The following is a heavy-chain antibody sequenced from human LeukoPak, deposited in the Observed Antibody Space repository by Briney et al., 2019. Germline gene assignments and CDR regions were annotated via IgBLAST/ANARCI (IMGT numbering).Heavy chain of an antibody. Sequence: GGSLRLSCAASGFTFSSYGMHWVRQAPGKGLEWVAFIRYDGSNKYYADSVEGRFTISRDNSKNTLYLQMNSLRAEDTAVYYCAKDLDVVPAAIDYWGQGTLVTVSS. CDR3: AKDLDVVPAAIDY. J-gene: IGHJ4*02. CDR1: GFTFSSYG. CDR2: IRYDGSNK. V-gene: IGHV3-30*02. D-gene: IGHD2-2*01.